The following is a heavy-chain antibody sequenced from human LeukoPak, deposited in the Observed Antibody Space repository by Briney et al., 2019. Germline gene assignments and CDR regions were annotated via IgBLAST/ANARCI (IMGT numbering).Heavy chain of an antibody. CDR2: ISGSGGST. D-gene: IGHD6-19*01. CDR3: AKRGSSGWYVPAGIDY. Sequence: GGSVTLLCAASGFPFNSYAMSWLPQSPEKAVEWVSDISGSGGSTYYADSVKGRFTISRDNSKNTLYLQMNSLRAEDTAVYYCAKRGSSGWYVPAGIDYWGQGTLVTVSS. V-gene: IGHV3-23*01. CDR1: GFPFNSYA. J-gene: IGHJ4*02.